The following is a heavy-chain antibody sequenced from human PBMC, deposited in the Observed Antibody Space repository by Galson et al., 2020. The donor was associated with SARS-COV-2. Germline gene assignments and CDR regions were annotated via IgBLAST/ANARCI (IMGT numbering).Heavy chain of an antibody. CDR3: ARSEHSSGWDDAFDI. CDR1: GFTFSSYG. Sequence: SLRLSCAASGFTFSSYGMHWVRQAPGKGLEWVAVIWYDGSNKYYADSVKGRFTISRDNSKNTLYLQMNSLRAEDTAVYYCARSEHSSGWDDAFDIWGQGTMVTVSS. D-gene: IGHD6-19*01. V-gene: IGHV3-33*01. CDR2: IWYDGSNK. J-gene: IGHJ3*02.